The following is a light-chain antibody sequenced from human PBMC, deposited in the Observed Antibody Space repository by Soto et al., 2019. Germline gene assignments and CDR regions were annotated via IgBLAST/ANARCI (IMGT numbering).Light chain of an antibody. Sequence: EIVLTQSPGTLSLSRGERVTLSCRASQSVSDNFLGWYQQQPGQAPRLLVHGASRRATGIPDRFSGSGSGTDFTLTISRLEPEDFAVYYCQQYGNSPLTFGGGTKVEIK. J-gene: IGKJ4*01. V-gene: IGKV3-20*01. CDR1: QSVSDNF. CDR2: GAS. CDR3: QQYGNSPLT.